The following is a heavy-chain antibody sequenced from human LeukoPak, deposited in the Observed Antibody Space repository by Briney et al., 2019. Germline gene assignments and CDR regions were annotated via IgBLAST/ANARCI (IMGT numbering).Heavy chain of an antibody. CDR2: LSYDGSDK. V-gene: IGHV3-33*05. D-gene: IGHD5-18*01. Sequence: AGGSLRLSCAASGFTLNNYGMHWVRQAPGNGLEWVAALSYDGSDKYYADSVRGRITIARDSSKNTLYLQMNRLSADDTAVYYCATGRPRDTVLVPVPTFDYGGQGTLVTVSS. CDR3: ATGRPRDTVLVPVPTFDY. J-gene: IGHJ4*02. CDR1: GFTLNNYG.